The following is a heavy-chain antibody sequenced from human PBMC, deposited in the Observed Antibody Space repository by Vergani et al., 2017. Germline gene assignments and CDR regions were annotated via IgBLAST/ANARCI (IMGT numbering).Heavy chain of an antibody. CDR1: GYTFTSYG. V-gene: IGHV1-18*04. CDR3: ARDRSDCSSTSCYTPAIS. Sequence: QVQLVQSGAEVKKPGASVKVSCKASGYTFTSYGISWVRQAPGQGLEWMGWISAYNGNTNYAQKLQGRVTMTTDTSTSTAYMELRSLRSDDTVVYYCARDRSDCSSTSCYTPAISWGQGTLVTVSS. CDR2: ISAYNGNT. J-gene: IGHJ5*02. D-gene: IGHD2-2*01.